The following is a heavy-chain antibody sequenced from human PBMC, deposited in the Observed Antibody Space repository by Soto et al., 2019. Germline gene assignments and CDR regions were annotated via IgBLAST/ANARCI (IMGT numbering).Heavy chain of an antibody. CDR3: ARGAGTTYYYYYMDV. CDR2: IWYDGSNK. J-gene: IGHJ6*03. V-gene: IGHV3-33*01. Sequence: QVQLVESGGGVVQPGRSLRLSCAASGFTFSSYGMHWVRQAPGKGLEWVAVIWYDGSNKYYADSVKGRFTISRDNSKNTLYLQMNSLSAEDTAVYYCARGAGTTYYYYYMDVWGKGTTVTVSS. D-gene: IGHD1-7*01. CDR1: GFTFSSYG.